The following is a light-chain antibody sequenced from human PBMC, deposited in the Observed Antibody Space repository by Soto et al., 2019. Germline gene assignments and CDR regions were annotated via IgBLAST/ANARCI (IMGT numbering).Light chain of an antibody. CDR3: SSFSYTSTLYV. CDR1: SSDVGGSIY. CDR2: EVS. J-gene: IGLJ1*01. Sequence: SALTQPASVSGSPGQSVTISCTGTSSDVGGSIYVSWYQQHPGKAPKLMISEVSNRPSGVSNRFSGSKSGNTASLTISGLQAEDEADYYCSSFSYTSTLYVFGTGTKLTVL. V-gene: IGLV2-14*01.